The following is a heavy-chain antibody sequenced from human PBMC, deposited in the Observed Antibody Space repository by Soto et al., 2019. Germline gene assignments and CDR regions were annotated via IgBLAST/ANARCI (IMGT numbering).Heavy chain of an antibody. CDR3: AKDYLGGSYSRFPDHDAFDI. CDR2: ISGSGGST. V-gene: IGHV3-23*01. J-gene: IGHJ3*02. D-gene: IGHD1-26*01. CDR1: GFTFSSYA. Sequence: EVQLLESGGGLVQPGGSLRLSCAASGFTFSSYAMSWVRQARGKGLEWVSAISGSGGSTYYADSVKGRFTISRDNSKNTLYLQMNSLRVEDTAVYYCAKDYLGGSYSRFPDHDAFDIWGQGTMVTVSS.